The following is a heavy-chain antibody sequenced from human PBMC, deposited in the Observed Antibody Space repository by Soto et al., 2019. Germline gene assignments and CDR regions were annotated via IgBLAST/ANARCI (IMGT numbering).Heavy chain of an antibody. V-gene: IGHV4-59*01. Sequence: SETLSLTCTVSGGSINTYDWSWIRQPPGKGLEWIGYIFYSGSTNYNPSLKSRVTISVDTSKNQFSLKLRSVTAADTAVYYCARDYYYDSSGYYILDYWGQGTLVTVSS. J-gene: IGHJ4*02. D-gene: IGHD3-22*01. CDR2: IFYSGST. CDR3: ARDYYYDSSGYYILDY. CDR1: GGSINTYD.